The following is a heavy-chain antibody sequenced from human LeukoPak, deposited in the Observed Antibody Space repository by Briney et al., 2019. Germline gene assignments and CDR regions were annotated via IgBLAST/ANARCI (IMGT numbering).Heavy chain of an antibody. Sequence: IPSETLSLTCTVSGGSISTSSYYWGWIRQPPGKGLEWIGTIYYSGSTNYNPSLKSRVTMSLDTSKNQFSLKLSSVTAADTAVYYCAREEVPHGFDIWGQGTMVTVSS. CDR3: AREEVPHGFDI. CDR2: IYYSGST. J-gene: IGHJ3*02. V-gene: IGHV4-39*07. CDR1: GGSISTSSYY.